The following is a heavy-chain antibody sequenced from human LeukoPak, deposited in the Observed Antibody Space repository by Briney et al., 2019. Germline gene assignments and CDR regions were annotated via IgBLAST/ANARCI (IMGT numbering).Heavy chain of an antibody. CDR3: ARDNVGATPFDY. D-gene: IGHD1-26*01. CDR2: INLDGTER. V-gene: IGHV3-7*05. Sequence: GGSLRLSCAASGFTFSYFWMSWVRQAPGKGLEWVANINLDGTERHYVDSVKGRFTISRDNARKSLYLQMNSLRDEDTAVYYCARDNVGATPFDYWGQGTLVTVSS. J-gene: IGHJ4*02. CDR1: GFTFSYFW.